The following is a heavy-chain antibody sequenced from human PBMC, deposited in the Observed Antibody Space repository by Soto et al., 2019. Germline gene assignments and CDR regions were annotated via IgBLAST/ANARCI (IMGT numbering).Heavy chain of an antibody. V-gene: IGHV4-4*07. CDR2: IYTGGST. CDR3: AVDYGGNCFDY. Sequence: KAXGTLSLTCTVSGGSISIYYWSWIRQPSGKGLEWIGRIYTGGSTNYNPSLRSRVTMSADTSKNQFSLKMTSVTAADTAVYYCAVDYGGNCFDYWGQGTLVTVSS. J-gene: IGHJ4*02. CDR1: GGSISIYY. D-gene: IGHD2-15*01.